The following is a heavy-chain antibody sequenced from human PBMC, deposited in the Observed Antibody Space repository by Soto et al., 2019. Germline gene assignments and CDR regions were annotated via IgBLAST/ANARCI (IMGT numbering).Heavy chain of an antibody. CDR3: ARADGFEYSSSSYFDY. CDR2: IYYSGST. J-gene: IGHJ4*02. Sequence: SETLSLTCTVSGGSVSSGSYYWSWIRQPPGKGLEWIGYIYYSGSTYYNPSLKSRVTISVDTSKNQFSLKLSSVTAADTTVYYCARADGFEYSSSSYFDYWGQGTLVTVSS. CDR1: GGSVSSGSYY. D-gene: IGHD6-6*01. V-gene: IGHV4-30-4*08.